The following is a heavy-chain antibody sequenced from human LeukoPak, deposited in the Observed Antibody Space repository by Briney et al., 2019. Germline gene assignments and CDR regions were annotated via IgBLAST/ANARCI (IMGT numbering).Heavy chain of an antibody. D-gene: IGHD3-22*01. CDR2: INPNSGGT. V-gene: IGHV1-2*02. CDR1: GYTFTSYD. CDR3: ARATSGYYDYFDY. J-gene: IGHJ4*02. Sequence: ASVKVSCKASGYTFTSYDINWVRQAPGQGLEWMGWINPNSGGTNYAQKFQGRVTMTRDTSISTAYMELSRLRSDDTAVYYCARATSGYYDYFDYWGQGTLVTVSS.